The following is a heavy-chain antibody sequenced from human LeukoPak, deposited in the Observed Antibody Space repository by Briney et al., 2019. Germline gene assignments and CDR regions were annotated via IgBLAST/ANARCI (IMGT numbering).Heavy chain of an antibody. CDR1: GGTFSSYA. D-gene: IGHD3-10*01. CDR3: ATPRGYYYYGMDV. CDR2: IIPIFGTA. J-gene: IGHJ6*02. V-gene: IGHV1-69*01. Sequence: SVKVSCKASGGTFSSYAISWVRQAPGQGLEWMGGIIPIFGTANYAQRFQGRVTITADESTSTAYMELSSLRSEDTAVYYCATPRGYYYYGMDVWGQGTTVTVSS.